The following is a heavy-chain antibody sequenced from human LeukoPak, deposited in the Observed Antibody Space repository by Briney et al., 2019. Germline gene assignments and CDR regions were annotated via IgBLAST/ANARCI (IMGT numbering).Heavy chain of an antibody. D-gene: IGHD6-19*01. J-gene: IGHJ4*02. CDR2: ISGSGGST. V-gene: IGHV3-23*01. Sequence: GGSLRLSCAASGFTFSSYAMSWVRQAPGKGLEWVSSISGSGGSTYYADSVKGRFTISRDNSKNTLYLQMNSLRAEDTAVYYCARDGESGSSGWYWIDYWGQGTLVTVSS. CDR3: ARDGESGSSGWYWIDY. CDR1: GFTFSSYA.